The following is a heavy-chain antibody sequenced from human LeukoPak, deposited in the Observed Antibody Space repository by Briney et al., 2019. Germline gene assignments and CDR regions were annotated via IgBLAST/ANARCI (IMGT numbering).Heavy chain of an antibody. Sequence: ASVKVSCKASGHTFTSYAMHWVRQAPGQRLEWMGWINAGNGNTKYSQKFEGRVTITRDTSASTAYMELSSLRSEDTAVYYCATGPLRYSSSWYLPHDAFDIWGQGTMVTVSS. CDR2: INAGNGNT. V-gene: IGHV1-3*01. J-gene: IGHJ3*02. D-gene: IGHD6-13*01. CDR3: ATGPLRYSSSWYLPHDAFDI. CDR1: GHTFTSYA.